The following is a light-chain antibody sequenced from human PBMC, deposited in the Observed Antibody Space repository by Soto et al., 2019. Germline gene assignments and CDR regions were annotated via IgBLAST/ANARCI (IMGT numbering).Light chain of an antibody. Sequence: QSVLTQPASVFGSPGQSITISCTGTSSDVGGYNFVSWYQQLPGKAPKLMIYEVTSRPSGVSNRFSGSKSGNTASLTISGLQPEDEAEYYCSSYTTSRTVVFGTGTKVTVL. CDR1: SSDVGGYNF. V-gene: IGLV2-14*03. CDR3: SSYTTSRTVV. J-gene: IGLJ1*01. CDR2: EVT.